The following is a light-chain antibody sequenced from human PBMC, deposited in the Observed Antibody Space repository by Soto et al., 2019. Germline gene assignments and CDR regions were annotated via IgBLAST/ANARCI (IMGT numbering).Light chain of an antibody. CDR3: QQYGSSSIT. Sequence: EIVLTQSPGTLSLSPGESATLSCSTSQSVSNNYLAWYQQKPGQAPRLLIYGASSRATGIPDRFSGSGSGTDFTLTISRLEPEDFAVYYCQQYGSSSITFGQGTRLEIK. CDR1: QSVSNNY. CDR2: GAS. J-gene: IGKJ5*01. V-gene: IGKV3-20*01.